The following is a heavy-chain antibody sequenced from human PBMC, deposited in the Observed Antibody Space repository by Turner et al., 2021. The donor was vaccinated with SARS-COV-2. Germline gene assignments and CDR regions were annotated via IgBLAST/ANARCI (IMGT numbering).Heavy chain of an antibody. V-gene: IGHV3-21*01. D-gene: IGHD6-13*01. CDR3: ASIAAADPKYYHYYGMDV. CDR2: ISSSSSYI. CDR1: GFTLSSYS. Sequence: EVQQVESGGGLVKPGGSLRLSWAASGFTLSSYSMNWVRQAPGKGLEWVSSISSSSSYIYYADSVKGRFTISRDNAKNSLYLQMNSLRAEDTAVYYCASIAAADPKYYHYYGMDVWGQGTTVTVSS. J-gene: IGHJ6*02.